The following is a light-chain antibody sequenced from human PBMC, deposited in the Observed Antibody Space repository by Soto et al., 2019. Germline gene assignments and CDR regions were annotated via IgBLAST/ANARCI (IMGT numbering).Light chain of an antibody. CDR3: LAHHTAPVR. Sequence: AAGGGGSVKNNCRASQDIRNDLGWYQQKPGKAPKRLIYAASSLQSGVPSRFSVSRPGTEYTLRLRSRHPYCSAIPICLAHHTAPVRFCGGTKVDIK. J-gene: IGKJ4*01. CDR1: QDIRND. CDR2: AAS. V-gene: IGKV1-17*01.